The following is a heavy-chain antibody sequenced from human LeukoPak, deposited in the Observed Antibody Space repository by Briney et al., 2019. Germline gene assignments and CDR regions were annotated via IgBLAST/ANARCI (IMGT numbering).Heavy chain of an antibody. CDR3: VRTGQYAEIEWH. J-gene: IGHJ4*02. V-gene: IGHV4-59*12. CDR2: IDQSGKP. CDR1: GSSISGFY. D-gene: IGHD3-3*01. Sequence: PSETLSLTCGVSGSSISGFYWSWLRQPPGKGLQWIGYIDQSGKPNYNPSLKSRATISADTSKRHFSLELSAVTAADTALYYCVRTGQYAEIEWHWGRGTLVTVSS.